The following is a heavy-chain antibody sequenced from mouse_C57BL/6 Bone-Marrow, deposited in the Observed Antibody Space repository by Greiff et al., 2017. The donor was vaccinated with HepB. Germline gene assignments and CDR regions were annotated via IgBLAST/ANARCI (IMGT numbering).Heavy chain of an antibody. CDR1: GYTFTDYY. CDR2: IFPGSGST. Sequence: QVQLQQSGPELVKPGASVKISCKASGYTFTDYYINWVKQRPGQGLEWIGWIFPGSGSTYYNEKFKGKATLTVDKSSSTAYMLLSSLTSEDSAVYLCAREVGVTPDYYAMDYWGQGTSVTVSS. V-gene: IGHV1-75*01. CDR3: AREVGVTPDYYAMDY. D-gene: IGHD2-2*01. J-gene: IGHJ4*01.